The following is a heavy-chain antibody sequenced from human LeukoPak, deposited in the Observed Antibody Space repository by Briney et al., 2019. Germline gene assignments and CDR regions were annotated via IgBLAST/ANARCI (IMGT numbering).Heavy chain of an antibody. V-gene: IGHV3-30-3*01. J-gene: IGHJ6*02. CDR1: GFTFSSYA. CDR2: ISYDGSNK. D-gene: IGHD2-2*01. Sequence: GRSLRLSCAASGFTFSSYAMHWVRQAPGEGLEWVAVISYDGSNKYYADSVKGRFTISRDNSKNTLYLQMNSLRAEDTAVYYCARDFAVVPAADGAIYYYYGMDVWGQGTTVTVSS. CDR3: ARDFAVVPAADGAIYYYYGMDV.